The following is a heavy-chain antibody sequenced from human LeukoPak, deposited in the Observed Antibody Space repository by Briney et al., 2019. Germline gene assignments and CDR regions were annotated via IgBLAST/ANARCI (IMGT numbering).Heavy chain of an antibody. Sequence: GGSLRLSCAASGFTFSSYWLTWVRQAPGKGLEWVANIKQDRSEKYYVDSVKGRFTISRDNAKNSLYLQMNSLRAEDTAVYYCAELGITMIGGVWGKGTTVTISS. CDR2: IKQDRSEK. J-gene: IGHJ6*04. CDR1: GFTFSSYW. V-gene: IGHV3-7*01. CDR3: AELGITMIGGV. D-gene: IGHD3-10*02.